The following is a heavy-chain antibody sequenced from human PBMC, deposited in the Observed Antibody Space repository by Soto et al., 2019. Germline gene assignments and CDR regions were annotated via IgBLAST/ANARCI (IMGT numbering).Heavy chain of an antibody. V-gene: IGHV1-58*01. D-gene: IGHD3-22*01. Sequence: QMQLVKSGPEVKKPGTSVKVSCKASGFTFTSSAVQWVRQARGQRLEWIGWIVVGSGNTNYAQKFQERVTITRDMSTSTAYMELSSLRSEDTAVYYCAADGGGDSSGSHWGQGTLVTVSS. J-gene: IGHJ4*02. CDR2: IVVGSGNT. CDR1: GFTFTSSA. CDR3: AADGGGDSSGSH.